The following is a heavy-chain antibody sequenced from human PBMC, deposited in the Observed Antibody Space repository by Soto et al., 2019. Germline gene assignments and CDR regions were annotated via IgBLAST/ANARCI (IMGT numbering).Heavy chain of an antibody. J-gene: IGHJ6*02. D-gene: IGHD2-15*01. CDR1: GFTFSTYS. V-gene: IGHV3-21*01. CDR3: ARDSRYCSGGSCYSFQEYGMDV. Sequence: GGSLRLSCAASGFTFSTYSMNWVRQAPGKGLEWVSSISSSSSYIYYADSVKGRFTISRDNAKNSLYLQMNSLRDEDTAVYYCARDSRYCSGGSCYSFQEYGMDVWGQGTTVTVSS. CDR2: ISSSSSYI.